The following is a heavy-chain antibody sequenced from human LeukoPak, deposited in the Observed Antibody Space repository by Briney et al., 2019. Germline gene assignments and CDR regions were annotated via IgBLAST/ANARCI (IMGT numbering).Heavy chain of an antibody. Sequence: SETLSLTCTVSGGSISSSSYYWGWIRQPPGKGLEWIGSIYYSGSTYYNPSLKSRVTISVDTSKNQFSLKLSSVTAADTAVYYCARPEVVDGDHVRWGQGTLVTVSS. D-gene: IGHD4-17*01. CDR2: IYYSGST. V-gene: IGHV4-39*01. CDR1: GGSISSSSYY. J-gene: IGHJ4*02. CDR3: ARPEVVDGDHVR.